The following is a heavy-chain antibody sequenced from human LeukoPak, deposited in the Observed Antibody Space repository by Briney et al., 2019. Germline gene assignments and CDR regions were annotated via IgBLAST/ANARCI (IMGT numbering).Heavy chain of an antibody. V-gene: IGHV4-39*07. J-gene: IGHJ5*02. Sequence: SETLSLTCTVSGGSISSSSYYWGWIRQPPGKGLEWIGSIYYSGSTYYNPSLKSRVTISVDTSKNQFSLKLSSVTAADTAVYFCGRAGETANGVRPAAFNWFDPWGQGTLVTVSS. CDR2: IYYSGST. CDR3: GRAGETANGVRPAAFNWFDP. CDR1: GGSISSSSYY. D-gene: IGHD2-2*01.